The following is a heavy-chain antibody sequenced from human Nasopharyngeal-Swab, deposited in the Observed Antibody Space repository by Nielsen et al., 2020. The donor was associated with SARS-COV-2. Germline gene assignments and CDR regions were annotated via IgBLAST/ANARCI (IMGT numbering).Heavy chain of an antibody. CDR3: AKDRARGGMDV. V-gene: IGHV3-23*01. Sequence: GESLKISCAASGFTFSSYAMSWVRRAPGKGLEWVSAISGSGGSTYYADSVEGRFTISRDNSKNTLYLQMNSLRAEDTAVYYCAKDRARGGMDVWGQGTTVTVSS. D-gene: IGHD3-10*01. CDR2: ISGSGGST. CDR1: GFTFSSYA. J-gene: IGHJ6*02.